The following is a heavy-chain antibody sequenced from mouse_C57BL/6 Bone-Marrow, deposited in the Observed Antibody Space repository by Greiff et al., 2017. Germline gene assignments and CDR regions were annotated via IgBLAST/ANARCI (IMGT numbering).Heavy chain of an antibody. CDR2: ISSGGDYI. J-gene: IGHJ3*01. Sequence: EVKLVESGEGLVKPGGSLKLSCAASGFTFSSYAMSWVRQTPEKRLEWVAYISSGGDYIYYADTVKGRFTISRDNARNTLYLQMSSLKSEDTAMDYCTRDAAWFAYWGQGTLVTVSA. CDR1: GFTFSSYA. V-gene: IGHV5-9-1*02. CDR3: TRDAAWFAY.